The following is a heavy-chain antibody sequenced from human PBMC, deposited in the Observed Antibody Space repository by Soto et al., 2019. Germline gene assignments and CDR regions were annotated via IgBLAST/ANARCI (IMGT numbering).Heavy chain of an antibody. Sequence: ASVKVSCKASGYTFTSYDINWVRQATGQGLEWMGWMNPNSGSTYYADSVKGRFTISRDNSKNTLYLQMNSLRAEDTAVYYCARDVVYRRIFGVDHYMDVWGKGTTVTVSS. D-gene: IGHD3-3*01. CDR3: ARDVVYRRIFGVDHYMDV. CDR1: GYTFTSYD. CDR2: MNPNSGST. V-gene: IGHV1-8*01. J-gene: IGHJ6*03.